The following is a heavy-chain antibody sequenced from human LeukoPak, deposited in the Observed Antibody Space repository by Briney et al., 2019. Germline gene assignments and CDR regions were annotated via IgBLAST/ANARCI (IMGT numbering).Heavy chain of an antibody. D-gene: IGHD1-26*01. J-gene: IGHJ4*02. CDR2: ISSYNGNT. V-gene: IGHV1-18*04. CDR1: GYTFTGYY. CDR3: ARDGSGSYWTWEDYYFDY. Sequence: ASVKVSCKASGYTFTGYYMHWVRQAPGQGLEWMGWISSYNGNTNYAQKLQGRVTMTTETSTSTAYMELRSLRSDDTAVYYCARDGSGSYWTWEDYYFDYWGQGTLVTVSS.